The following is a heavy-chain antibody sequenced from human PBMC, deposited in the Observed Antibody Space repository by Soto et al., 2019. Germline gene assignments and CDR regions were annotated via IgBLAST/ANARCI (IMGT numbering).Heavy chain of an antibody. V-gene: IGHV3-49*03. CDR3: TSFRRAARLDY. CDR2: IRSKAYGGTT. J-gene: IGHJ4*02. CDR1: GFTFGDYA. D-gene: IGHD6-6*01. Sequence: GGSLRLSCTASGFTFGDYAMSWFRQAPGKGLEWVGFIRSKAYGGTTEYAASVKGRFTISRDDSKSIAYLQMNSLKTEDTAVYYCTSFRRAARLDYWGQGTLVTVSS.